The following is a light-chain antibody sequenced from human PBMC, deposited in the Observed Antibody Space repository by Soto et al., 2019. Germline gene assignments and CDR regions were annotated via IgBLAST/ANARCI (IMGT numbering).Light chain of an antibody. J-gene: IGLJ2*01. CDR1: NIGSKS. V-gene: IGLV3-21*04. CDR2: YDS. CDR3: QVWDSSSDPRVV. Sequence: SYELTQPPSVSVAPGKTARINCGGNNIGSKSVHWYQQKPGQAPVLVIYYDSDRPSGIPERFSGSNSWNTATLTISRVEAGDEADYYCQVWDSSSDPRVVFGGGTKVTVL.